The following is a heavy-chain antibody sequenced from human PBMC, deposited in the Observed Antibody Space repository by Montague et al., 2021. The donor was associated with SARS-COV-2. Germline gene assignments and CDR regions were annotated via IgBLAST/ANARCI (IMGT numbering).Heavy chain of an antibody. CDR1: GVSISSYY. D-gene: IGHD3-22*01. V-gene: IGHV4-59*08. J-gene: IGHJ3*02. CDR3: ARQYYDSSGEDAFDI. CDR2: IYYGGST. Sequence: SETLSLTCTVSGVSISSYYWSWIRQPPGKGLEWIGYIYYGGSTNYNPSLKSRVTISVDTSKNQFSLKLSSVTAADTAVYYCARQYYDSSGEDAFDIWGQGTMVTVSS.